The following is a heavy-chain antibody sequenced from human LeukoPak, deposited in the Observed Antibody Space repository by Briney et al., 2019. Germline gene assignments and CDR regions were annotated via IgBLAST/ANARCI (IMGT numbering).Heavy chain of an antibody. CDR1: GDSVSSNSAA. J-gene: IGHJ4*02. V-gene: IGHV6-1*01. CDR3: ARDGPYSSGWLDY. CDR2: TYYRSKWYN. D-gene: IGHD6-19*01. Sequence: SQTLSRTCAIPGDSVSSNSAAWNCIRQSPSRGLQCLGRTYYRSKWYNDYAVSVKSRITIHPDTSTSQFSLQLNSVTPEDTAVYYCARDGPYSSGWLDYWGQGTLVTVSS.